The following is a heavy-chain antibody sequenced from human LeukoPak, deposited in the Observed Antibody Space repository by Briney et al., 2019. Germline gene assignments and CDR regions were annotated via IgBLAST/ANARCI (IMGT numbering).Heavy chain of an antibody. CDR3: ARERGYYFDF. V-gene: IGHV1-2*06. Sequence: ASVKVSCKPYGYTLTGYYMYWVRQAPGQGLEWMGRINPKSGGTNYAQKFQGRVTMTRDTSISTAYLELSRLRSDDTAVYFCARERGYYFDFWGQGTLVTVSS. D-gene: IGHD3-10*01. CDR2: INPKSGGT. J-gene: IGHJ4*02. CDR1: GYTLTGYY.